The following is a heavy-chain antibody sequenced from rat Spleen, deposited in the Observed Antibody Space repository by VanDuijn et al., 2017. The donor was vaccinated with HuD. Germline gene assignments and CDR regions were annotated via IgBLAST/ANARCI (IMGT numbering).Heavy chain of an antibody. CDR3: ARQTYYGYYYVMDA. D-gene: IGHD1-9*01. CDR2: MWSGGST. Sequence: QVQLKESGPGLVQPSQTLSLTCTVSGLSLTSNCVSWIRQPPGKGLEWMGVMWSGGSTDYNSALKSRLSISRDTSKNQVFLKMNSLQPEDTGTYYCARQTYYGYYYVMDAWGQGASVTVSS. J-gene: IGHJ4*01. V-gene: IGHV2-1*01. CDR1: GLSLTSNC.